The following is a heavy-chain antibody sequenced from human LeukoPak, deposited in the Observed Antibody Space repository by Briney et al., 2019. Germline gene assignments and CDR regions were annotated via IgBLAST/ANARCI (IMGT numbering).Heavy chain of an antibody. J-gene: IGHJ6*02. Sequence: SVKVSCKASGGTFNTYAITWVRQAPGQGLEWMGRIIPILDVADYAQQFQGRVTISADRSTSTVYMDLSRLRSEDTATYYCARFPVRGYTYGSVIHHMDVWGQGTTVTVSS. CDR1: GGTFNTYA. D-gene: IGHD5-18*01. V-gene: IGHV1-69*04. CDR3: ARFPVRGYTYGSVIHHMDV. CDR2: IIPILDVA.